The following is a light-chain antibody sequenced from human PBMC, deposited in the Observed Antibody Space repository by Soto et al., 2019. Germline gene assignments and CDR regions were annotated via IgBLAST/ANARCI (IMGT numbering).Light chain of an antibody. CDR2: NND. CDR3: AVWDGSLNAWV. J-gene: IGLJ3*02. Sequence: QSVLTQPPSASATPGQGVTISCSGSSSNIGRDAVTRYQQLPGSAPKLLIYNNDQRPSGVPDRFSGSRSGTSASLAISGLQSEDEADYHCAVWDGSLNAWVFGGGTKLTVL. V-gene: IGLV1-44*01. CDR1: SSNIGRDA.